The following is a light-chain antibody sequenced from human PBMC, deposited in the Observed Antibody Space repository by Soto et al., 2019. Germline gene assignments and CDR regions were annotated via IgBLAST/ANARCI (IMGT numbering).Light chain of an antibody. V-gene: IGKV1-5*03. CDR2: KAS. J-gene: IGKJ1*01. CDR1: QSISSW. CDR3: QQYNDNWT. Sequence: DIQMTQSPSTLSASVGDRVTITCRASQSISSWLAWYQQKPGQAPKLLIYKASTLQSGVPSRFSGSGSGTEFTLAISRLQPDVSATYYCQQYNDNWTFGQGTKVEIK.